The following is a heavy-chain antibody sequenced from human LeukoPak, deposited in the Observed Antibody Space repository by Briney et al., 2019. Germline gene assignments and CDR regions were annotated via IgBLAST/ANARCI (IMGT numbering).Heavy chain of an antibody. J-gene: IGHJ4*02. CDR1: GYTFTSYG. D-gene: IGHD5-18*01. CDR3: ARTRTAMVSDY. CDR2: INPNSGGT. Sequence: ASVKVSCKASGYTFTSYGISWVRQAPGQGLEWMGWINPNSGGTNYAQKFQGRVTMTRDTSISTAYMELSRLRSDDTAVYYCARTRTAMVSDYWGQGTLVTVSS. V-gene: IGHV1-2*02.